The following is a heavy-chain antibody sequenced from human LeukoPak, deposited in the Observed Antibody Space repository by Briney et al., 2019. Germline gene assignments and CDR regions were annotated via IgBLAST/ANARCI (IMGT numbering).Heavy chain of an antibody. CDR3: ARHGYSSSCSVGNWFDP. CDR2: IYTSGST. CDR1: GGSISSYY. Sequence: SETLSLTCTVSGGSISSYYWSWIRQPPGKGLEWIGYIYTSGSTNYNPSLKSRATISVDTSKNQFSLKLSSVTAADTAVYYCARHGYSSSCSVGNWFDPWGQGTLVTVSS. D-gene: IGHD6-13*01. V-gene: IGHV4-4*09. J-gene: IGHJ5*02.